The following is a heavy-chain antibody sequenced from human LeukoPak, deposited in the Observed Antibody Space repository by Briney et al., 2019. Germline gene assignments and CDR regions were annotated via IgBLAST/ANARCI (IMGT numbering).Heavy chain of an antibody. D-gene: IGHD1-26*01. V-gene: IGHV1-18*01. CDR2: NSAYNGNT. Sequence: ASLKVSCKASGYTFTSYGISWVRQAPGQGLEWMGWNSAYNGNTNYAQKFQGRVTMTTDTSTSTAYMELRSLRSDDTAVYYCARDGGGVGALSPDYWGQGTLVTVSS. CDR3: ARDGGGVGALSPDY. J-gene: IGHJ4*02. CDR1: GYTFTSYG.